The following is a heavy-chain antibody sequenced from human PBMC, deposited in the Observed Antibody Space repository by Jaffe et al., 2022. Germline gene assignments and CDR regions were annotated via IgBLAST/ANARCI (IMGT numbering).Heavy chain of an antibody. V-gene: IGHV3-48*03. CDR3: ARDGRAYYYDSSGYYWYYYFDY. Sequence: EVQLVESGGGLVQPGGSLRLSCAASGFTFSSYEMNWVRQAPGKGLEWVSYISSSGSTIYYADSVKGRFTISRDNAKNSLYLQMNSLRAEDTAVYYCARDGRAYYYDSSGYYWYYYFDYWGQGTLVTVSS. CDR1: GFTFSSYE. J-gene: IGHJ4*02. CDR2: ISSSGSTI. D-gene: IGHD3-22*01.